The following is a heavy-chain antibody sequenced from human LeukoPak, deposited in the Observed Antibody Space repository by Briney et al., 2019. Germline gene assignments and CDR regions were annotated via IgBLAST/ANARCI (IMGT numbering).Heavy chain of an antibody. D-gene: IGHD3-3*01. Sequence: ASVKVPCKASGYTFTSYDINWVRQATGQGLEWMGWMNPNSGNTGYAQKFQGRVTMTRNTSISTAYMGMSSLRSEDTAVYYCARGRYDFWSGYSGSDYWGQGTLVTVSS. CDR2: MNPNSGNT. J-gene: IGHJ4*02. CDR3: ARGRYDFWSGYSGSDY. CDR1: GYTFTSYD. V-gene: IGHV1-8*01.